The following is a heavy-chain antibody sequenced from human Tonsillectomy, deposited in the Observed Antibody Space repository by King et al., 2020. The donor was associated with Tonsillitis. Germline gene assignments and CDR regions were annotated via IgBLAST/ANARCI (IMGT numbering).Heavy chain of an antibody. CDR3: ASYSSGYRGDAFDI. D-gene: IGHD3-22*01. V-gene: IGHV1-18*01. Sequence: QLVQSGAEVKKPGASVKVSCKASGYTFTSYGISWVRQAPGQGLEWLGWISAYNGNTKYAQQLQGRVTMTTDTSTDTAYMELRSLRSDDTAVYYCASYSSGYRGDAFDIWGQGTMVTVSS. J-gene: IGHJ3*02. CDR2: ISAYNGNT. CDR1: GYTFTSYG.